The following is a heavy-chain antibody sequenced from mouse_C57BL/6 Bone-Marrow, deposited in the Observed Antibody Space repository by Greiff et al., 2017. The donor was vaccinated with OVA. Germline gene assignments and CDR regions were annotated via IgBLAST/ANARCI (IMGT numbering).Heavy chain of an antibody. D-gene: IGHD4-1*01. CDR3: ARDSLGMDY. V-gene: IGHV5-12*01. CDR1: GFTFSDYY. CDR2: ISNGGGST. J-gene: IGHJ4*01. Sequence: EVQRVESGGGLVQPGGSLTLSCAASGFTFSDYYMYWVRQTPEKRLEWVAYISNGGGSTYYPPTVKGRFTISRDNAENTLYLQVSSLKSEDTAVYYCARDSLGMDYGGQGTSVTVSS.